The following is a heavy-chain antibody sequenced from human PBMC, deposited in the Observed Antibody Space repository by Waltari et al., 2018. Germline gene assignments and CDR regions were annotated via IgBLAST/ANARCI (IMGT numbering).Heavy chain of an antibody. J-gene: IGHJ4*02. V-gene: IGHV4-4*02. CDR1: GRSIYINHW. Sequence: QVQLQESGPRLVEPLGTLSLTCATSGRSIYINHWRSWVRQAPGKGLDRLVESYNTGRTNYTPAPKSRVTISVDKSRNHFSLNLTSVTVADTALYYCASRAVAGNNFDYWGQGRLVTVSS. CDR3: ASRAVAGNNFDY. D-gene: IGHD6-19*01. CDR2: SYNTGRT.